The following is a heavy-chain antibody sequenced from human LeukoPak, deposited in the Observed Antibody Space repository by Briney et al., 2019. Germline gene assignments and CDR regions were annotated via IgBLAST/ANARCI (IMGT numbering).Heavy chain of an antibody. CDR2: ISGSGGST. J-gene: IGHJ4*02. V-gene: IGHV3-23*01. CDR3: AKDPRNDMIVVVTEYYFDY. Sequence: PGGSLRLSCAASGFTFSSYAMSWFRQAPGKGLEWVSAISGSGGSTYYADSVKGRFTISRDNSKNTLYLQMNSLRAEDTAVYYCAKDPRNDMIVVVTEYYFDYWGQGTLVTVSS. CDR1: GFTFSSYA. D-gene: IGHD3-22*01.